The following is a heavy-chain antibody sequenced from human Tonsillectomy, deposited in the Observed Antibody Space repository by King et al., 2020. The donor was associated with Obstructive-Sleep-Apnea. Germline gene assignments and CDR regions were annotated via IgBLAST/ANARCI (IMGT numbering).Heavy chain of an antibody. CDR2: INHSGST. CDR1: GGSFSGYY. J-gene: IGHJ6*02. Sequence: HVQLQQWGAGLLKPSETLSLTCAVYGGSFSGYYWSWIRQPPGKGLEWIGEINHSGSTNYNPSLKSRVTISVDTSKNQFSLKLSSETAADTAVYYCARLTYYYDSSGYFDGMDVWGQGTTVTVSS. D-gene: IGHD3-22*01. V-gene: IGHV4-34*01. CDR3: ARLTYYYDSSGYFDGMDV.